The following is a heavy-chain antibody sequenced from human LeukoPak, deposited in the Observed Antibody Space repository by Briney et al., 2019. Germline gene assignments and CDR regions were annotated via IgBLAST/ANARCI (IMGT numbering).Heavy chain of an antibody. D-gene: IGHD2-2*01. CDR2: ISYDGSNK. J-gene: IGHJ6*02. CDR3: ARDGGDIVVVPAADYYYYYGMDV. Sequence: PGGSLRLSCAASGFTFSSYAMHWVRQAPGKGLEWVAVISYDGSNKYYADSVKGRFTISRDNSKNTLYLQMNSLRAEDTAVYYRARDGGDIVVVPAADYYYYYGMDVWGQGTTVTVSS. CDR1: GFTFSSYA. V-gene: IGHV3-30-3*01.